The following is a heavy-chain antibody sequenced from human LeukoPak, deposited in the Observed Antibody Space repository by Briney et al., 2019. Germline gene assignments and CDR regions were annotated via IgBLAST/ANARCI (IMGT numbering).Heavy chain of an antibody. CDR3: ARVFGGSGSYYNGYFDY. J-gene: IGHJ4*02. CDR1: GYTFTSYD. CDR2: MNPNSGNT. V-gene: IGHV1-8*01. D-gene: IGHD3-10*01. Sequence: ASVKVSCKASGYTFTSYDINWVRQAPGQGLEWMGWMNPNSGNTGYAQKFQGRVTMTRNTSISTAYMELSSLGSEDTAVYYCARVFGGSGSYYNGYFDYWGQGTLVTVSS.